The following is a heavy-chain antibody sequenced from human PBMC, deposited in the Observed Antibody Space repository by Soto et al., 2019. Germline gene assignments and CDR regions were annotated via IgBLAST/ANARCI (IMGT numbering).Heavy chain of an antibody. CDR2: IIPIFGTA. Sequence: SVKVSCKASGGTFSSYAISWVRQAPGQGLEWMGGIIPIFGTANYAQKFQGRVTITADESTSTAYMELSSLRSEDTAVYYCARAKIVLVPAAPQYYGMDVWGQGTTVTVSS. D-gene: IGHD2-2*01. CDR3: ARAKIVLVPAAPQYYGMDV. V-gene: IGHV1-69*13. CDR1: GGTFSSYA. J-gene: IGHJ6*02.